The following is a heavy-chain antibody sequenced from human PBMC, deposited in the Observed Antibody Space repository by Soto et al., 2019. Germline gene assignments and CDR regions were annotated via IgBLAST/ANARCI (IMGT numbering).Heavy chain of an antibody. V-gene: IGHV3-30*18. Sequence: QVQLVESGGGVVQPGRSLRLSCAASGFTFSSYGMHWVRQAPGKGLEWVAVISYDGSNKYYADSVKGRFTISRDNSKNTLYLQMNNLRAEDTAVYYCAKAGYQLLSPFDYWGQGTLVTVSS. CDR3: AKAGYQLLSPFDY. CDR2: ISYDGSNK. D-gene: IGHD2-2*01. CDR1: GFTFSSYG. J-gene: IGHJ4*02.